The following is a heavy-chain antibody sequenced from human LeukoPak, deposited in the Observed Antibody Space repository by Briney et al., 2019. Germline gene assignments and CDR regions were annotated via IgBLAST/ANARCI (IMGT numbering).Heavy chain of an antibody. CDR3: ARDGGGRGPAYYYGMDV. CDR2: IYHSGST. Sequence: PSETLSLTCAVSGGSISSGGYSWSWIRQPPGKGLEWIGYIYHSGSTYYNPSLKSRVTTSVDRSKNQFSLKLSSVTAADTAVYYCARDGGGRGPAYYYGMDVWGQGTTVTVSS. CDR1: GGSISSGGYS. D-gene: IGHD3-16*01. V-gene: IGHV4-30-2*01. J-gene: IGHJ6*02.